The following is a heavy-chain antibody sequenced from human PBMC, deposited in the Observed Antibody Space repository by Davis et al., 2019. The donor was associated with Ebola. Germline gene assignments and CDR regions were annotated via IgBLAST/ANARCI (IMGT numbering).Heavy chain of an antibody. D-gene: IGHD6-19*01. CDR2: IPPDESYR. J-gene: IGHJ3*02. V-gene: IGHV3-30*02. Sequence: GGSLRLSCAVSGFTPSNYGMHWVRQAPGKGLDWVAVIPPDESYRYYADSVKGRFTISRDNSKNTLYLEMISLRPEDTAVYYCAKVLTSGWYVDALDIWGQGTMVTVSS. CDR3: AKVLTSGWYVDALDI. CDR1: GFTPSNYG.